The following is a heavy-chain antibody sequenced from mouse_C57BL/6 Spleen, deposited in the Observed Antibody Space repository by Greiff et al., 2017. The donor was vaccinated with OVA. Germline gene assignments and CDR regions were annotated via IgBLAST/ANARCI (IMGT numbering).Heavy chain of an antibody. CDR1: GYTFTSYW. Sequence: QVQLQQPGAELVRPGSSVKLSCKASGYTFTSYWMHWVKQRPIQGLEWIGNIDPSDSEPHYNQKFKDKATLTVDKSSSTAYMQLSSLTSEDSAVYYCARGGPAWFAYWGQGTLVTVSA. V-gene: IGHV1-52*01. J-gene: IGHJ3*01. CDR3: ARGGPAWFAY. D-gene: IGHD1-1*02. CDR2: IDPSDSEP.